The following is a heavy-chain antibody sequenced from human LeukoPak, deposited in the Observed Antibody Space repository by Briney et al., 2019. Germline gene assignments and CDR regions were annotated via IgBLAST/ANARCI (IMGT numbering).Heavy chain of an antibody. CDR1: GGSFSGYY. CDR2: INHSGST. J-gene: IGHJ4*02. CDR3: ARKVPVYSSSAYPGQTNYFDY. V-gene: IGHV4-34*01. D-gene: IGHD6-6*01. Sequence: PSETLSLTCAVYGGSFSGYYWSWIRQPPGKGLEWIGEINHSGSTNYNPSLKSRVTISVDTSKNQFSLKLSSVTAADTAVYYCARKVPVYSSSAYPGQTNYFDYWGQGTLVTVSS.